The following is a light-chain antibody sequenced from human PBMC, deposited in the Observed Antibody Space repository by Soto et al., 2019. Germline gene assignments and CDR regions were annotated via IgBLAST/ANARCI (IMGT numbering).Light chain of an antibody. CDR3: QRTYRTPLT. V-gene: IGKV1-39*01. CDR2: AAS. J-gene: IGKJ4*01. Sequence: DIQMTQSPSSLSASVGDRVTITCRASQSIGGYLNWYQQKPGKAPKVLIYAASSLHSGVPSRFSGSGSGTDFTLTLSRLQPEDFATYSCQRTYRTPLTFGGGTKVEIK. CDR1: QSIGGY.